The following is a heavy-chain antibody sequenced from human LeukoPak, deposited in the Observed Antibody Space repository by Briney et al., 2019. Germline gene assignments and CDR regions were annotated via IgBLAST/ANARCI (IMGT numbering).Heavy chain of an antibody. V-gene: IGHV4-59*01. Sequence: SETLSLTCTVSGVSITTFYWSWIRQAPGKGPEWIAYTYYSGSTNYNPSLKNRVTISIDTSKNQLSLKVNSVTASDTAVYYCARVYMYYMDVWGKGTTVTVSS. CDR3: ARVYMYYMDV. CDR2: TYYSGST. D-gene: IGHD4-11*01. CDR1: GVSITTFY. J-gene: IGHJ6*03.